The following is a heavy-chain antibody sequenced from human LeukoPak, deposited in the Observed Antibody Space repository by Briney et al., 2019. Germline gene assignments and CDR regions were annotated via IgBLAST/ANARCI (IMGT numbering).Heavy chain of an antibody. CDR1: GFTFSSYV. CDR2: ISGSGVST. V-gene: IGHV3-23*01. CDR3: AKASSYYYDSSGYYDY. J-gene: IGHJ4*02. Sequence: GGSLRLSCAASGFTFSSYVMSWVRQAPGKGLEWVSVISGSGVSTYYADSVKGRFTISRDNSKNTLDLQMNSLRAEDTAVYYCAKASSYYYDSSGYYDYWGQGTLVTVSS. D-gene: IGHD3-22*01.